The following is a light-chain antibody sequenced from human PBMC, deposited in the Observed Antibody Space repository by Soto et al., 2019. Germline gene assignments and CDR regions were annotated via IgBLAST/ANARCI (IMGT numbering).Light chain of an antibody. V-gene: IGKV1-5*03. Sequence: DIQMTQSPSTLSGSVGDRVTLTCRASQTISSWLAWYQQKPGKAPKLLIYKASTLKSGVPSRFSGSGSGTEFTLNISSLQPYNFATYYCQHDNSYSAAFGQGTKVELK. CDR2: KAS. J-gene: IGKJ1*01. CDR1: QTISSW. CDR3: QHDNSYSAA.